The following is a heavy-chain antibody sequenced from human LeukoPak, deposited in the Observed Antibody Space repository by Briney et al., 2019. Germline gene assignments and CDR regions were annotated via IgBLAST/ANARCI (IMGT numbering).Heavy chain of an antibody. CDR1: GGSISSYY. J-gene: IGHJ3*02. V-gene: IGHV4-4*07. CDR2: IYTSGST. D-gene: IGHD3-22*01. Sequence: SETLSLTCTVSGGSISSYYWSWIRQPAGKGLEWIGRIYTSGSTNYNPSLKSRATMSVDTSKNRFSLKMSSVTAADTAVYYCARGYYYDSSGYYYTGAFDIWGQGTMVTVSS. CDR3: ARGYYYDSSGYYYTGAFDI.